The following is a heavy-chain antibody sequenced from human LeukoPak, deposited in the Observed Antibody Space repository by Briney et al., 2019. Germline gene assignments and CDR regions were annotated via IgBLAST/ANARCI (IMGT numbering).Heavy chain of an antibody. J-gene: IGHJ4*02. V-gene: IGHV3-7*01. D-gene: IGHD3-22*01. CDR3: AKDPTYDSSGYYWYYFDY. CDR2: IKQDGSEK. CDR1: GYSISSGYY. Sequence: ETLSLTCTVSGYSISSGYYWGWIRQPPGKGLEWVANIKQDGSEKYYVDSVKGRFTISRDNSKNTLYLQMNSLRAEDTAVYYCAKDPTYDSSGYYWYYFDYWGQGTLVTVSS.